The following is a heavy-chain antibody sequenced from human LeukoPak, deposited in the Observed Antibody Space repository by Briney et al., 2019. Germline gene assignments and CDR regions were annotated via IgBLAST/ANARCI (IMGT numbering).Heavy chain of an antibody. Sequence: SETLSLTCTVSGDSISSYLWTWIRQPAGRRLEWIGRISTSGNTIYNPFLKSRVTMSLNTSKNQFSLKLSSVTAADTAVYYCARFSRDSSAYYSYYFDHWGQGTLVTVSS. CDR3: ARFSRDSSAYYSYYFDH. D-gene: IGHD3-22*01. CDR2: ISTSGNT. V-gene: IGHV4-4*07. CDR1: GDSISSYL. J-gene: IGHJ4*02.